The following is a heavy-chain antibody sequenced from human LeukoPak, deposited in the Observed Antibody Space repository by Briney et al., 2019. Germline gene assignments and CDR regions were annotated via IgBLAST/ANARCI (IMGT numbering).Heavy chain of an antibody. V-gene: IGHV3-64*01. J-gene: IGHJ2*01. Sequence: GGSLRRSGAASGFTFSSYAMHWDRQAPGKGLEYVSAISSNGGSTYYANSVKGRFTISRDNSKNTLYLQMGSLRAEDMAVYYCARGRPRGYSGYGHLWGRGTLVTVSS. CDR1: GFTFSSYA. CDR2: ISSNGGST. CDR3: ARGRPRGYSGYGHL. D-gene: IGHD5-12*01.